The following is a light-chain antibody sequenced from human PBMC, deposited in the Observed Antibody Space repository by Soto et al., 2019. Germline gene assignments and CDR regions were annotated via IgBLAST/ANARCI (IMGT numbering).Light chain of an antibody. CDR2: SAS. Sequence: DIQMTQSPSSLSASVGDRVTITCRASQSISRYLNWYQQKPGKAHKLLIYSASSLQSGVPSRFSGRGSGRDFHLPISSRPHEDYATYYGRLSYRTTTFGGGTKVEIK. CDR1: QSISRY. J-gene: IGKJ4*01. CDR3: RLSYRTTT. V-gene: IGKV1-39*01.